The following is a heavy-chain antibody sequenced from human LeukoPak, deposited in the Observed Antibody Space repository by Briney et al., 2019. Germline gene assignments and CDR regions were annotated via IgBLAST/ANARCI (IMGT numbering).Heavy chain of an antibody. CDR3: ARSLELRNSLFGY. CDR1: GYTFTSYD. D-gene: IGHD1-7*01. Sequence: ASVKVSCKASGYTFTSYDINWVRQATGQGPEWMGWMNPNSGNTGYAQKFQGRVTMTRNTSISTAYMELSSLRSEDTAVYYCARSLELRNSLFGYWGQGTLVTVSS. J-gene: IGHJ4*02. CDR2: MNPNSGNT. V-gene: IGHV1-8*01.